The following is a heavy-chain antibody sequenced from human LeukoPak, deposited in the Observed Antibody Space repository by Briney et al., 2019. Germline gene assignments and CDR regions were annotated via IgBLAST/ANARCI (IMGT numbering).Heavy chain of an antibody. Sequence: PETLSLTCILSLGSISSYYWSWLRQHPGTGREWIGYIYCSRSTNYNPSLRSRVTIAVDTTKNQFSLKLSSVAAADAAVYYCARRAAVGNYFDYWGQGTLVTVSS. CDR1: LGSISSYY. V-gene: IGHV4-59*08. D-gene: IGHD6-19*01. CDR2: IYCSRST. CDR3: ARRAAVGNYFDY. J-gene: IGHJ4*02.